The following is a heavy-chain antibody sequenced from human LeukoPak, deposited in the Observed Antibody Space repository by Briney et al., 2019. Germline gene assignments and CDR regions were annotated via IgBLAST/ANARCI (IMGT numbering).Heavy chain of an antibody. Sequence: ASVKVSCKASGYTFTSYYMHWVRQAPGQGLEWMGIINPSGGSTSYAQKFQGRVTMTRDTSTSTVYMELSSLRSEETAVYYCARDQVYDRRSEYFQHWGQGTLVTVSS. CDR1: GYTFTSYY. V-gene: IGHV1-46*01. J-gene: IGHJ1*01. D-gene: IGHD3-22*01. CDR3: ARDQVYDRRSEYFQH. CDR2: INPSGGST.